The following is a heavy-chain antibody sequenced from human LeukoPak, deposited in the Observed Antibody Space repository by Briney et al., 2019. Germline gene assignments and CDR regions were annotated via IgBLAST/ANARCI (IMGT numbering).Heavy chain of an antibody. V-gene: IGHV3-23*01. D-gene: IGHD3-3*01. J-gene: IGHJ4*02. CDR3: ANSPTIFGVVN. Sequence: GGSLGLSCAASGFTFSSYAMSWVRQAPGKGLEWVSAISGSGGSTYYADSVKGRFTISRDNSKNTLYLQMNSLRAEDTAVYYCANSPTIFGVVNWGQGTLVTVSS. CDR1: GFTFSSYA. CDR2: ISGSGGST.